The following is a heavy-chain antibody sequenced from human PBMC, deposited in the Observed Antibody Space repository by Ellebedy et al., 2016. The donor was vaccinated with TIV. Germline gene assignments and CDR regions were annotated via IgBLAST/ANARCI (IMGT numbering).Heavy chain of an antibody. CDR2: ISTDETST. J-gene: IGHJ4*02. Sequence: PGGSLRLSCAASGFTFSNYWMHWVRQAPGKGLVWVSRISTDETSTTWADSVKDRFTVSRDNAKNKLYLQMNSLRAEDTAIYYCARGGNYGPGSTTDYWGQGTLVTVSS. D-gene: IGHD3-10*01. V-gene: IGHV3-74*03. CDR1: GFTFSNYW. CDR3: ARGGNYGPGSTTDY.